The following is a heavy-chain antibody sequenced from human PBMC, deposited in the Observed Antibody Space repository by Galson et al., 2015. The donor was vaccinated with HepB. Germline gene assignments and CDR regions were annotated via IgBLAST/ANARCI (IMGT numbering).Heavy chain of an antibody. CDR1: GGSVSGYF. CDR2: IYHRGST. V-gene: IGHV4-59*02. D-gene: IGHD5-18*01. J-gene: IGHJ6*02. Sequence: LSLTCTVSGGSVSGYFWSWIRQPPGKGLEWIGYIYHRGSTNFNPSLKSRVTISVDTSKNQISLKVRSVTAAETALYYCARLGRGYTYARGFYYGMDVWGQGTTVTVSS. CDR3: ARLGRGYTYARGFYYGMDV.